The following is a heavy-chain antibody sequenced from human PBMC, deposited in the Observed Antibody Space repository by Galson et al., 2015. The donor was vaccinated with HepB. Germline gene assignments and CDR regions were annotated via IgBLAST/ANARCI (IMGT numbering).Heavy chain of an antibody. CDR3: ARDPAAALLFDY. Sequence: SLRLSCAASGFTFSSYWMHWVRQAPGKGLVWVSRINSDGSSTSYADSVKGRFTISRDNAKNTLYLQMNSLRAEDTAVYYCARDPAAALLFDYWGQGTLVTVSS. D-gene: IGHD2-2*01. CDR1: GFTFSSYW. J-gene: IGHJ4*02. CDR2: INSDGSST. V-gene: IGHV3-74*01.